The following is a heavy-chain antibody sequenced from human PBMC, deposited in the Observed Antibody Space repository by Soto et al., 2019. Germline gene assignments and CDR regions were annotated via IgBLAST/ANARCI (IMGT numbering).Heavy chain of an antibody. D-gene: IGHD5-12*01. CDR3: ARHHGPTTSENWFDP. J-gene: IGHJ5*02. CDR1: GYTFFTYD. Sequence: VHLVQSGVEVKTPGASVKVSCQASGYTFFTYDISWVRQAPGQWLEWLGCISTYSGDTKYAQKFQGRVTMTTDTSTTTAYLELRSLRSDDTDVYYCARHHGPTTSENWFDPWGQGTLVTGSS. V-gene: IGHV1-18*01. CDR2: ISTYSGDT.